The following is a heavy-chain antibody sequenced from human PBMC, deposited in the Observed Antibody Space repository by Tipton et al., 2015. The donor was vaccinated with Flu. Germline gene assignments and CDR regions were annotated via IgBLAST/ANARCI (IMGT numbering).Heavy chain of an antibody. Sequence: SLRLSCAASGFSFHNYAMHWVRQVPGKGLEWVAGISWSSETRGCADSVKGRFTISRDNAKNSLFLQMNSLTVEDTASYYCAKGAVWSGYYLTHDAVDVWGQGTMVTVSS. CDR3: AKGAVWSGYYLTHDAVDV. J-gene: IGHJ3*01. CDR1: GFSFHNYA. V-gene: IGHV3-9*01. D-gene: IGHD3-3*01. CDR2: ISWSSETR.